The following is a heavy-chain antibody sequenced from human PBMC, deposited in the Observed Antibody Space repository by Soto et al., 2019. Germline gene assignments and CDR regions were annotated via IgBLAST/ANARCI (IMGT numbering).Heavy chain of an antibody. CDR1: GGSIISSNW. V-gene: IGHV4-4*02. CDR2: IYHSGST. J-gene: IGHJ4*02. CDR3: ARYCSGGSCYGSTFAY. D-gene: IGHD2-15*01. Sequence: SETLSLNRAICGGSIISSNWWSWVGQPPGKGLEWIGEIYHSGSTNYNPSLKSRVTISVDKSKNQFSLKLSSVTAADTAVYYCARYCSGGSCYGSTFAYWAQGTLVTVS.